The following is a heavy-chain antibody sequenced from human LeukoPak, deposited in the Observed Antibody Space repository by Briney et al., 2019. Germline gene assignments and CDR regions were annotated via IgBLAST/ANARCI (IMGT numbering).Heavy chain of an antibody. J-gene: IGHJ6*02. D-gene: IGHD2-15*01. CDR3: AARLPVYGLDV. Sequence: GGSLRLSCAASGLTFSDYAMSWVRQAPGKGLEWVSAISASAGNTNYADSVKGRFTISRDNSKNTLYLQMNSLRAEDAAVYYCAARLPVYGLDVWGQGTTVTVSS. CDR1: GLTFSDYA. V-gene: IGHV3-23*01. CDR2: ISASAGNT.